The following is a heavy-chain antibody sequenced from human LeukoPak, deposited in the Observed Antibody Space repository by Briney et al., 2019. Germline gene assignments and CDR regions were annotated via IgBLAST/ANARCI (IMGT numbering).Heavy chain of an antibody. CDR3: ARRYYYDILTGFNY. CDR2: INHSGST. J-gene: IGHJ4*02. Sequence: SETLSLTCAVYGGSLSDYYWSWIRQPPGKGLEWIGEINHSGSTNYNPSLESRVTISIDTSKNQFSLRLSSVTAADTAVYYCARRYYYDILTGFNYWGQGTLVTVSS. V-gene: IGHV4-34*01. D-gene: IGHD3-9*01. CDR1: GGSLSDYY.